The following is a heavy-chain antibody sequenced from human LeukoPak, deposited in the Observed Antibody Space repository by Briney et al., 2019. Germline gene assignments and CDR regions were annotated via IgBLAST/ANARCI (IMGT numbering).Heavy chain of an antibody. V-gene: IGHV4-39*07. CDR1: GGSISSSSYY. J-gene: IGHJ4*02. CDR3: ARAAYDSSGYAFDY. Sequence: SETLSLTCTVSGGSISSSSYYWGWLRQPPGKGLEWIGSIYYSGSTYYNPSLKSRVTISVDTSKNQFSLKLSSVTAADTAVYYCARAAYDSSGYAFDYWGQGTLVTVSS. CDR2: IYYSGST. D-gene: IGHD3-22*01.